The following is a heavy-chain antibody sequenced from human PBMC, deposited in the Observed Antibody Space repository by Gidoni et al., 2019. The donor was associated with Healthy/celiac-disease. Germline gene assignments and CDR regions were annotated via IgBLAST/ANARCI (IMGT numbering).Heavy chain of an antibody. CDR2: IYYSGST. Sequence: QVQLQESGPGLVKPSETLSLTCTVSGGSISSYYWSWIRQPPGKGLEWIGYIYYSGSTNYNPSLKSRVTISVDTSKNQFSLKLSSVTAADTAVYYCARAPRSAYFDYWGQGTLVTVSS. V-gene: IGHV4-59*01. J-gene: IGHJ4*02. CDR1: GGSISSYY. CDR3: ARAPRSAYFDY.